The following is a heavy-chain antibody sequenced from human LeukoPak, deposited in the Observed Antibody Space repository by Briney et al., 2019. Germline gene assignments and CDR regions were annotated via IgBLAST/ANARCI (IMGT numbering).Heavy chain of an antibody. CDR1: GFTFSSYW. V-gene: IGHV3-7*01. D-gene: IGHD6-13*01. CDR2: IKQDGSEK. Sequence: GGSLRLSCAASGFTFSSYWMSWVRQAPGKGLGWVANIKQDGSEKYYVDSVKGRFTISRDNAKNSLYLQMNSLRAEDTAVYYCARARSAGTFDYWGQGTLVTVSS. J-gene: IGHJ4*02. CDR3: ARARSAGTFDY.